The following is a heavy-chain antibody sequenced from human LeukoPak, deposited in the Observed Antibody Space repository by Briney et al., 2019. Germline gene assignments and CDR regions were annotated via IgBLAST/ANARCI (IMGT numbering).Heavy chain of an antibody. D-gene: IGHD2-15*01. CDR3: ARGAVVVVAADY. CDR2: IYSGGST. CDR1: GFTVSSNY. J-gene: IGHJ4*02. V-gene: IGHV3-66*01. Sequence: GGSLRLSCAASGFTVSSNYMSGVRQAPGKGLEWVSVIYSGGSTYYADSVKGRFTISRDNSKNTLYLQMNSLRAEDTAVYYCARGAVVVVAADYWGQGTLVTVSS.